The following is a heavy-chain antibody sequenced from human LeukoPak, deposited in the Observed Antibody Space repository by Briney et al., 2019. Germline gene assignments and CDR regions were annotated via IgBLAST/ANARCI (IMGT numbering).Heavy chain of an antibody. CDR2: INSDGSST. J-gene: IGHJ4*02. CDR1: GFTFSSYW. Sequence: SGGSLRLSCAASGFTFSSYWMHWVRQAPGKGLVWVSRINSDGSSTSYADSVKGRFTISRDNAKNTLYLQMNSLRAEDTAVYYCARGSRGYSYGHYVDYWGQGTLVTVSS. CDR3: ARGSRGYSYGHYVDY. D-gene: IGHD5-18*01. V-gene: IGHV3-74*01.